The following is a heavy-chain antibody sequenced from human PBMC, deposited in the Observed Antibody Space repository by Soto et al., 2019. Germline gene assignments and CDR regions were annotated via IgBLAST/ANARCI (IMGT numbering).Heavy chain of an antibody. J-gene: IGHJ3*01. CDR2: IYSGGST. CDR1: GFTFSSND. Sequence: EVQLVESGGGLIQPGGSLRLSCAASGFTFSSNDMNWVGQAPGKGLEWVSLIYSGGSTYYADSVKGRFTISRDNSKNTLYLQMSSLRAADTAVYYCATRPLLPGAPWGQGTMVTVSS. D-gene: IGHD3-22*01. CDR3: ATRPLLPGAP. V-gene: IGHV3-53*01.